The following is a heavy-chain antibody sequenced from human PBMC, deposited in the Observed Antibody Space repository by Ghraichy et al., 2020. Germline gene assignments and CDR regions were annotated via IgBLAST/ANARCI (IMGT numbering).Heavy chain of an antibody. V-gene: IGHV3-23*01. CDR2: ISPSGGST. D-gene: IGHD3-22*01. J-gene: IGHJ4*02. CDR1: GFTFSNYA. CDR3: ARVGNSGDYYGPFGY. Sequence: LSLTCAASGFTFSNYAVSWVRQAPGKGLEWVSAISPSGGSTYSADSVKGRFTISRDNSKNTLYLQMNSLRAEDTALYYCARVGNSGDYYGPFGYWGQGTLVTVSS.